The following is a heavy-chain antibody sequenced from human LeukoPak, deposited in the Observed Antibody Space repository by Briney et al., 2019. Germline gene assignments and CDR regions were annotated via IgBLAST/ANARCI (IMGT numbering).Heavy chain of an antibody. J-gene: IGHJ3*02. CDR2: ISSSSSAI. CDR1: GFTLSSYS. V-gene: IGHV3-48*02. CDR3: ARVMPLNYGDYKRGAFDI. Sequence: VGSLRLSCAASGFTLSSYSMNSVRQAPGKGLEWGSYISSSSSAIYYADSLKGRFTISRDNAKNSLYLQMNSLRDEDTAVYYCARVMPLNYGDYKRGAFDIWGQGTMVTVSS. D-gene: IGHD4-17*01.